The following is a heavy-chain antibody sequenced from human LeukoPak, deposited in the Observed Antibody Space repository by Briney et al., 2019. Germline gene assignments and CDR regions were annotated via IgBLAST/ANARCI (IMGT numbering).Heavy chain of an antibody. CDR3: ARTGGDCSSGLCYYAMDV. J-gene: IGHJ6*02. D-gene: IGHD2-21*02. CDR2: VYYSGDT. Sequence: SETLSLTCTVSGGSIHNSNYYWGWIRQPPGKGLEWIGSVYYSGDTYYNPSLKSRVSISVDTSRNQFSLRLSSVTAADTAVYYCARTGGDCSSGLCYYAMDVWGQGTTVTVS. CDR1: GGSIHNSNYY. V-gene: IGHV4-39*07.